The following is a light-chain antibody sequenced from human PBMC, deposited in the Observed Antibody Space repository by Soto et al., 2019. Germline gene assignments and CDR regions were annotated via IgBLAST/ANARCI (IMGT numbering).Light chain of an antibody. CDR1: QSVSSN. V-gene: IGKV3-15*01. J-gene: IGKJ4*01. CDR3: QQYNNWPRAT. CDR2: GAS. Sequence: VMTQAPATLSVSPGERATLSCTASQSVSSNLAWYQQKPGQAPRLLIYGASTRATGIPARFSGSGSGTEFNLTISSLQSEDFGVYYCQQYNNWPRATFGGGTKV.